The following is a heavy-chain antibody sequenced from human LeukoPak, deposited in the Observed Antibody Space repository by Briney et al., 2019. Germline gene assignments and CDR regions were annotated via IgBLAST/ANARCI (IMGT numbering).Heavy chain of an antibody. J-gene: IGHJ4*02. Sequence: PGGSLSLSCAASGFTLDDYGMSWLRQAPGKGREGVSGINWNGGNTGYADSVKGRFTISRDNAKNSLYMKMNSLRAEDTALYHCARDGVAAAGTNFDYWGQGTLVTVSS. D-gene: IGHD6-13*01. V-gene: IGHV3-20*01. CDR1: GFTLDDYG. CDR2: INWNGGNT. CDR3: ARDGVAAAGTNFDY.